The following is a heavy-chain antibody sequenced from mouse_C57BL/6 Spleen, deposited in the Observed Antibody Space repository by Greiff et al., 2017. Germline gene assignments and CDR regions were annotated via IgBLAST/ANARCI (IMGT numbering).Heavy chain of an antibody. Sequence: EVQLVESGPGMVKPSQSLSLTCTVTGYSITSGYDWHWIRHFPGNKLEWMGYISYSGSTNYNPSLKSRISITHDTSKNHFFLKLNSVTTEDTATYYCARRHQGYFDYWGQGTTLTVSS. D-gene: IGHD6-1*01. CDR1: GYSITSGYD. V-gene: IGHV3-1*01. CDR2: ISYSGST. CDR3: ARRHQGYFDY. J-gene: IGHJ2*01.